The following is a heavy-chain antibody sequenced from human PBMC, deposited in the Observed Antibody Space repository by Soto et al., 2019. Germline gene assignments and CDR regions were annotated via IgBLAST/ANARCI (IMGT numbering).Heavy chain of an antibody. CDR2: ISGSGGST. J-gene: IGHJ6*03. Sequence: GGSLRLSCAASGFPLSSYSMSWVRQAPGKGLEWVSAISGSGGSTYYADSVKGRFTISRDNSKNTLYLQMNSLRAEDTAVYYCAKGYCSSTSCSTRDYYYYYMDVWGKGTTVTVSS. CDR1: GFPLSSYS. V-gene: IGHV3-23*01. D-gene: IGHD2-2*01. CDR3: AKGYCSSTSCSTRDYYYYYMDV.